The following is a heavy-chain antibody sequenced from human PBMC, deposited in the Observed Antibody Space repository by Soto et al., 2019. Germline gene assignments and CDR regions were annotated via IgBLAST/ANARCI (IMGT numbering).Heavy chain of an antibody. Sequence: PGGSLRLPSAASGFTFSLYSMIWVRQAPGKGLEWVASITSSSRYIYYAASLKGRFTISRDNAKNSLFLQLDSLRAEDTAVYFGVRARSTDSRPDYWGQGTLVTVSS. CDR1: GFTFSLYS. J-gene: IGHJ4*03. CDR3: VRARSTDSRPDY. D-gene: IGHD3-22*01. V-gene: IGHV3-21*01. CDR2: ITSSSRYI.